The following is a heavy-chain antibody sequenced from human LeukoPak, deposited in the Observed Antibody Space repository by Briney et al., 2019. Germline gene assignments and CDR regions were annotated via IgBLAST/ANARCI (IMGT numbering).Heavy chain of an antibody. V-gene: IGHV3-21*01. D-gene: IGHD4-17*01. J-gene: IGHJ3*02. CDR3: ARATVTTYDAFDI. CDR2: ISGSSSYI. Sequence: GGSLRLSCEASGFAFSFFAMNWVRQAPGKGLEWVSSISGSSSYIYYGDSVRGRFTISRDNARNSLYLQMSSLRAEDTAVYYCARATVTTYDAFDIWGQGTMVAVSS. CDR1: GFAFSFFA.